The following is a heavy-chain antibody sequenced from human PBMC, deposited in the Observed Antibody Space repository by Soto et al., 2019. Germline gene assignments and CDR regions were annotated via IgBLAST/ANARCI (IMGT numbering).Heavy chain of an antibody. Sequence: SETLSLTCAVYGGSFSGYYWSWIRQPPGKGLEWIGEINHSGSTNYNPSLKSRVTISVDTSKNQFSLKLSSVTAADTAVYYCASIVVVVAATESSWFDPWGQGTLVTVSS. CDR3: ASIVVVVAATESSWFDP. D-gene: IGHD2-15*01. J-gene: IGHJ5*02. CDR1: GGSFSGYY. CDR2: INHSGST. V-gene: IGHV4-34*01.